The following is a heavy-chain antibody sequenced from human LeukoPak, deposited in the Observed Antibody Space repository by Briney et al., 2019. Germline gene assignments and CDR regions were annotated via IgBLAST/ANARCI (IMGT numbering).Heavy chain of an antibody. V-gene: IGHV1-18*01. CDR2: ISAYNGNT. Sequence: ASVKVSCKVSGYTFSSYGVSWVRQAPGQGLEWMGWISAYNGNTNYAQKLQGRVTMTTDTSTSTAYMELTSLRSDDTAVYYCAREPGIAAVEAGIQDWFDRWGQGTLVTVSS. CDR3: AREPGIAAVEAGIQDWFDR. CDR1: GYTFSSYG. D-gene: IGHD6-13*01. J-gene: IGHJ5*02.